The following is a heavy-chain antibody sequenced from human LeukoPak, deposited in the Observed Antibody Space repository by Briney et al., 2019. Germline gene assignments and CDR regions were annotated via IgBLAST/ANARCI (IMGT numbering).Heavy chain of an antibody. Sequence: LGGSLRLSCAASGFTFSSSGMHWVRQAPGKGLEWVAVIWYDGSNKYYADSVKGRFTISRDNAKNSLYLQMNSLRAEDTAVYYCARDFKRFSQLGSYYYYYGTDVWGQGTTVTVSS. V-gene: IGHV3-33*01. J-gene: IGHJ6*02. CDR3: ARDFKRFSQLGSYYYYYGTDV. CDR1: GFTFSSSG. CDR2: IWYDGSNK. D-gene: IGHD6-13*01.